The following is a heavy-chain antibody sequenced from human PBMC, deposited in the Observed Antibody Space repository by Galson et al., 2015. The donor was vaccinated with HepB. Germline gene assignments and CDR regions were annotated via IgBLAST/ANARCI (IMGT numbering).Heavy chain of an antibody. CDR1: GFTFSSYW. CDR2: IKQDGSEK. V-gene: IGHV3-7*01. J-gene: IGHJ5*02. Sequence: SLRLSCAASGFTFSSYWMSWVRQAPGKGLEWVANIKQDGSEKYYVDSVKGRFTISRDNAKNSLYLQMNSLRAEDTAVYYCARVETYYYDSSGYYYNRFDPWGQGTLVTVSS. CDR3: ARVETYYYDSSGYYYNRFDP. D-gene: IGHD3-22*01.